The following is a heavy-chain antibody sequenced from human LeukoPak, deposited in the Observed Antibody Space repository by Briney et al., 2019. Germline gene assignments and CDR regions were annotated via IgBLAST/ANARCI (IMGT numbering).Heavy chain of an antibody. D-gene: IGHD6-13*01. CDR1: GFTFSSYS. CDR2: IKQDGSEK. CDR3: ARGIGIAAAGTDYYFDY. J-gene: IGHJ4*02. Sequence: GGSLRLSCAASGFTFSSYSTNWVRQARGMGLEWVANIKQDGSEKYYVDSVKGRFTISRDNAKNSLYLQMNSLRAEDTAVYYCARGIGIAAAGTDYYFDYWGQGTLVTVSS. V-gene: IGHV3-7*01.